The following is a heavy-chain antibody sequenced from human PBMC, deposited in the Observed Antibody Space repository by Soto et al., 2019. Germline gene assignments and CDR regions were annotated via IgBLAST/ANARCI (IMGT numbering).Heavy chain of an antibody. J-gene: IGHJ4*02. CDR2: IYSGGST. V-gene: IGHV3-66*01. Sequence: EVQLVESGGGLVQPGGSLRLSCAASGFTVSTKYMSWVRQAPGKGREGVSVIYSGGSTFYADSVRGRFTISRDNSKNTVNLQMNSLRAEDTAVYYCARDPWAADYWGQGTLVTVSS. CDR3: ARDPWAADY. CDR1: GFTVSTKY. D-gene: IGHD3-16*01.